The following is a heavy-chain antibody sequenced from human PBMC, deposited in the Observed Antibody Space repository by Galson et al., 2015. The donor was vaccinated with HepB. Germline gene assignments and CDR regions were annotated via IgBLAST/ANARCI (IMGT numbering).Heavy chain of an antibody. CDR3: ARSRYYFDY. V-gene: IGHV7-4-1*02. CDR1: GYAFTDYA. Sequence: VKVSCKASGYAFTDYAMNWVRQAPGQGLEWMGWINTNTWNPTYAQGFTGRSVFSLDTSVSTAYLQISSLKTEDTAMYYCARSRYYFDYWGQGTLVTVSS. J-gene: IGHJ4*02. CDR2: INTNTWNP.